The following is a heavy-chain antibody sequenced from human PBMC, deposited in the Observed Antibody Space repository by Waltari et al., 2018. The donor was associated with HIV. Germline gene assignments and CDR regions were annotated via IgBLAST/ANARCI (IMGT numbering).Heavy chain of an antibody. Sequence: QEHLQQWGAGLLNTSETLSLTCAVYGVSLSAYYWSWIRQSPGKGLEWIGEVRPGGGTNYNPSLKSRVTISEDTSKNQFSLKLTSVTAADTAVYYCARWCKGYKWIWDAFDVWGQGTMVAVSS. CDR3: ARWCKGYKWIWDAFDV. CDR2: VRPGGGT. D-gene: IGHD1-20*01. J-gene: IGHJ3*01. CDR1: GVSLSAYY. V-gene: IGHV4-34*01.